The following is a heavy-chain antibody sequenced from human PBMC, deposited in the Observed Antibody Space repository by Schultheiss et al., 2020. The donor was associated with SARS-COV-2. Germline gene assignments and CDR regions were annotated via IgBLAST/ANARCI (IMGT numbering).Heavy chain of an antibody. CDR3: AINPVGAVSDY. CDR1: GFTFDDYA. CDR2: ISGSGGST. D-gene: IGHD1-26*01. Sequence: GGSLRLSCAASGFTFDDYAMSWVRQAPGKGLEWVSAISGSGGSTYYADSVKGRFTISRDNSKNTLYLQMNSLRAEDTAVYYCAINPVGAVSDYWGQGTLVTVSS. J-gene: IGHJ4*02. V-gene: IGHV3-23*01.